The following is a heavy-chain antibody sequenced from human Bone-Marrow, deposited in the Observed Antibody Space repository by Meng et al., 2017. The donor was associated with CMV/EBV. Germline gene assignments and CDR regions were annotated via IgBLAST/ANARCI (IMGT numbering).Heavy chain of an antibody. D-gene: IGHD3-3*01. CDR2: INSDGSST. V-gene: IGHV3-74*01. CDR3: AKGSIFGDY. J-gene: IGHJ4*02. CDR1: GFTFSSYW. Sequence: GGSLRLSCAASGFTFSSYWMHWVRQAPGKGLVWVSRINSDGSSTSYADSVKGRFTISRDNAKNSLYLQVNSLRAEDMTVYYCAKGSIFGDYWGQGTLVTVSS.